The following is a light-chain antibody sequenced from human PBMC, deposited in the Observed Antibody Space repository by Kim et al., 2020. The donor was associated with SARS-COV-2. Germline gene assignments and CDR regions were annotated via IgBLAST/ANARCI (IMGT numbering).Light chain of an antibody. J-gene: IGKJ4*01. CDR1: QSVTPW. Sequence: ASVGDRVTITCRASQSVTPWLAWYQQKPGKAPKVLIFDASNLKSGVPSRFSGSGSGTEFTLTISSLQPDDFATYFCHQYSSYSPTFGGGTKVEIK. CDR3: HQYSSYSPT. CDR2: DAS. V-gene: IGKV1-5*01.